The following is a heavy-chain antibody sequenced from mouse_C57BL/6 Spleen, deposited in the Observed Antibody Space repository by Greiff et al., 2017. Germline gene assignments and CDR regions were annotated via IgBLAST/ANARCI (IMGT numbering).Heavy chain of an antibody. Sequence: QVQLQQPGAELVKPGASVKLSCKASGYTFTSYWMHWVKQRPGQGLEWIGMIHPNSGSTNYNEKFKSKATLTVDKSSSTAYMQLSSLTSEDSAVYYCASGGDGKTWFAYWGQGSLVTVAA. CDR2: IHPNSGST. V-gene: IGHV1-64*01. CDR3: ASGGDGKTWFAY. J-gene: IGHJ3*01. CDR1: GYTFTSYW.